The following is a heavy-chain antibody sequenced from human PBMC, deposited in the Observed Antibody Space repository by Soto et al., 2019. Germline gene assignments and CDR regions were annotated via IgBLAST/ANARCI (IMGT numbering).Heavy chain of an antibody. CDR3: APVRNFDKLFSL. CDR1: GGSFSNYY. Sequence: SETLSLTCAVYGGSFSNYYWSWIRQPPGKGLEWIGEINQGGSTTYNPSLKSRVTMSLDTSKNQYFLKLNSVTAADTAVYYCAPVRNFDKLFSLWGQGTPVTVS. J-gene: IGHJ4*02. V-gene: IGHV4-34*01. D-gene: IGHD3-9*01. CDR2: INQGGST.